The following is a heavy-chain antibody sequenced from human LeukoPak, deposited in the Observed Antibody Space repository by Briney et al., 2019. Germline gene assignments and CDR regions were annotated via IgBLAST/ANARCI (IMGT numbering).Heavy chain of an antibody. CDR2: IYYSGST. D-gene: IGHD5-12*01. CDR1: GGSVSSGSYY. Sequence: SETLSLTCTVSGGSVSSGSYYWSWIRQPPGKGLEWIGYIYYSGSTNYNPSLKSRVTISVDTSKNQFSLKLSSVTAADTAVYYCARDRGYVPFDYWGQGTLVTVSS. J-gene: IGHJ4*02. CDR3: ARDRGYVPFDY. V-gene: IGHV4-61*01.